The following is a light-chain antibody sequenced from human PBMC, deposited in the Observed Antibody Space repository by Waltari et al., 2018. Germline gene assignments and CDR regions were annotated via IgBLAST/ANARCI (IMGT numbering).Light chain of an antibody. J-gene: IGKJ1*01. CDR3: QQYSGYPWT. V-gene: IGKV1-5*03. CDR2: KAS. Sequence: DIQMTQSPSTLSASVGDRVTITCRASQSISSWLAWYQQKPGKAPKLLIYKASSLESGVPSRFSGSGSGTECTLTISSLQPDDFATYYCQQYSGYPWTFGQGTKVEIK. CDR1: QSISSW.